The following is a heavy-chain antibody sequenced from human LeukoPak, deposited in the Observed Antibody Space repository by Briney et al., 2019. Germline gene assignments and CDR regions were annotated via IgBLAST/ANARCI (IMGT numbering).Heavy chain of an antibody. J-gene: IGHJ4*02. CDR2: LSGSGGNT. CDR3: AKVASLCTSTSCVRGGFDY. D-gene: IGHD2-2*01. V-gene: IGHV3-23*01. CDR1: GFTFSSYA. Sequence: GGSLRLSCTAPGFTFSSYAMSWVRQAPGKGLECVSALSGSGGNTYYADSVKGRFTISRDNSKNTLYLQMNSLRGEDTDKYYCAKVASLCTSTSCVRGGFDYWGQGTLVTVSS.